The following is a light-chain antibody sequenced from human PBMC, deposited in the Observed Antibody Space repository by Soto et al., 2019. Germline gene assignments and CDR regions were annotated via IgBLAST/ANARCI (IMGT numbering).Light chain of an antibody. CDR3: SSYTSSSTFV. Sequence: QSALTQPASVSGSPGQSITISCTGTSSDVGGYNYVSWYQQHPGKAPKLMIYDVSNRPSGVSNRFSGSKSGNTASPTISGLQAEDEADYYCSSYTSSSTFVSGTGTKVTVL. CDR2: DVS. CDR1: SSDVGGYNY. J-gene: IGLJ1*01. V-gene: IGLV2-14*01.